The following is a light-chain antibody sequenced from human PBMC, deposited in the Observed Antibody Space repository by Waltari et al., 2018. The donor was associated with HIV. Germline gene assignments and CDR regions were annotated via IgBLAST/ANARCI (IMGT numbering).Light chain of an antibody. CDR3: QQYHKWPET. CDR2: AAS. Sequence: EILMTQSPATLSVSPGGGATVSCRASERVHSNLAWFQQKPGQAPRLLFYAASTRATGLPDRFSASGSGTEFTLTISSLQSEDFALYFCQQYHKWPETFGQGTKLEIK. CDR1: ERVHSN. J-gene: IGKJ2*01. V-gene: IGKV3-15*01.